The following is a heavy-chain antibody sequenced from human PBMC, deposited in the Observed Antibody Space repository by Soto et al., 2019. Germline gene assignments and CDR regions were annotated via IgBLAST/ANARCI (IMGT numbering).Heavy chain of an antibody. D-gene: IGHD6-13*01. CDR1: GFTFSSYA. J-gene: IGHJ4*02. V-gene: IGHV3-23*01. Sequence: EVQLLESGGGLVQPGGSLRLSCAASGFTFSSYAMRWVRQAPGKGLEWVSAVSGSGGSTYYADSVKGRFTISRDNPKNTLYLQMNSLRAEDTDVYYCARRGPGTYFDYWGQGTLVTVSS. CDR3: ARRGPGTYFDY. CDR2: VSGSGGST.